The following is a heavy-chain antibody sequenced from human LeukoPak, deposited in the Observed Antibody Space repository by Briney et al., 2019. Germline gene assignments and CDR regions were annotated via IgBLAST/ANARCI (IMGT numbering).Heavy chain of an antibody. J-gene: IGHJ4*02. D-gene: IGHD6-6*01. CDR3: ARRRDFDY. V-gene: IGHV3-48*04. CDR2: ISSSGNTI. CDR1: GFTLSTYS. Sequence: GGSPRLSCAASGFTLSTYSMNWVRQAPGKGLEWVSYISSSGNTIYYADSVKGRFTISRDNARNSLFLQMNSLRAEDTAVYYCARRRDFDYWGQGTLVAVSS.